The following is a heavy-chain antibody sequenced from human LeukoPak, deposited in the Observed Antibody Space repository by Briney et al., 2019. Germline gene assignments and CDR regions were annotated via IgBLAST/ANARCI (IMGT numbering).Heavy chain of an antibody. CDR3: ARRYCDFWSGYSYYFDY. Sequence: PSESLSLTCALYGGSFSGYYRSWIRQPPGKGLEWVGEINHSVSTHCNPSLKSRVPISVDTSKNQFSLKLRSVTAADTALYYCARRYCDFWSGYSYYFDYWGQRTLVTVSS. CDR2: INHSVST. D-gene: IGHD3-3*01. J-gene: IGHJ4*02. CDR1: GGSFSGYY. V-gene: IGHV4-34*01.